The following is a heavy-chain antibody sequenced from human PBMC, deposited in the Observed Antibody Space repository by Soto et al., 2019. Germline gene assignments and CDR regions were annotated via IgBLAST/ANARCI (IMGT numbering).Heavy chain of an antibody. CDR2: IWYDGSNK. Sequence: GGSLRLSCAASGFTFSSYGMHWVRQAPGKGLEWVAVIWYDGSNKYYADSVKGRFTISRDNSKNTLYLQMNSLRAEDTAVYYCARDLGPTLNPTILEYYYYGMDVWGQGTTVTVSS. CDR3: ARDLGPTLNPTILEYYYYGMDV. D-gene: IGHD5-12*01. CDR1: GFTFSSYG. J-gene: IGHJ6*02. V-gene: IGHV3-33*01.